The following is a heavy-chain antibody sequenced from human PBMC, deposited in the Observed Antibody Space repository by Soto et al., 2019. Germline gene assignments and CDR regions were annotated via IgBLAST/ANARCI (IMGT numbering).Heavy chain of an antibody. V-gene: IGHV4-31*03. CDR3: SRGILV. Sequence: QVQLQESGPGLVKPSQTLSLTCTVSGGSMNSGGYCWNWIRQHPGEGLEWIGCISYGGTTSYNPSLKSRVTISVDTSKNQFSLKLSSVTAADTAVYYCSRGILVWGQGTLITVS. CDR1: GGSMNSGGYC. J-gene: IGHJ4*02. CDR2: ISYGGTT. D-gene: IGHD2-15*01.